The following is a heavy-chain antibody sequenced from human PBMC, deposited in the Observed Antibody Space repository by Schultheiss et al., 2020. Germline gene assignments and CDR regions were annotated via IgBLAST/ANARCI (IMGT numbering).Heavy chain of an antibody. J-gene: IGHJ5*02. CDR2: IYYSGST. Sequence: SQPLSLTCTVSGGSISSSSYYWGWIRQPPGKGLEWIGSIYYSGSTYYNPSLKSRVTISVDTSKNQFSLKLSSVTAADTAVYYCARVEEREVRGNWFDPWGQGTLVTVSS. CDR3: ARVEEREVRGNWFDP. CDR1: GGSISSSSYY. D-gene: IGHD3-10*01. V-gene: IGHV4-39*01.